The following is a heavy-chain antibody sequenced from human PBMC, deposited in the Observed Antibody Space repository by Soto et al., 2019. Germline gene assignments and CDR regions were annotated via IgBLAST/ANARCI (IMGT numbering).Heavy chain of an antibody. J-gene: IGHJ4*02. Sequence: EVQLVESGGGLVQPGGSLRLSCAASGFSFSDYYINWVRQAPGKGLEWVGRTRNKASSYTTDYASFVNGRFTLSRDDSKNLIDLQMNSLKTDDTAEYYCARDGSSSGPDYEYWGQGNLVTVSS. D-gene: IGHD3-22*01. CDR3: ARDGSSSGPDYEY. CDR1: GFSFSDYY. CDR2: TRNKASSYTT. V-gene: IGHV3-72*01.